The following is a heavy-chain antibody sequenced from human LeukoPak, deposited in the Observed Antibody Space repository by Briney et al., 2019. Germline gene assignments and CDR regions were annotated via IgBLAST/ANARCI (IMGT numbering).Heavy chain of an antibody. CDR3: GTGSGWSYYFDY. J-gene: IGHJ4*02. D-gene: IGHD6-19*01. CDR2: ISGSGGST. CDR1: GFTFSSYA. Sequence: PGGSLRLSCAASGFTFSSYAMSWVRQAPGKGLEWVSAISGSGGSTYYADSVKGRFTISRDNSKNTLYLQMNSLRAEDTAVYYCGTGSGWSYYFDYWGQGTLVTVSS. V-gene: IGHV3-23*01.